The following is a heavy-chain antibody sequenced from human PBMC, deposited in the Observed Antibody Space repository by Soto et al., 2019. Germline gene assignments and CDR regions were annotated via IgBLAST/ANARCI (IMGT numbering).Heavy chain of an antibody. V-gene: IGHV3-23*01. CDR2: ISGSGDST. CDR1: GFTFTNYA. Sequence: GGSLRLSCAASGFTFTNYAMSWVRQAPGKGLEWVSAISGSGDSTYYADSVRGRFTISRDNSMNTLYLQMNSLRAEDTAVYYCVKDSRDSMIRGVTIPPGYWGQGTLVTVSS. J-gene: IGHJ4*02. CDR3: VKDSRDSMIRGVTIPPGY. D-gene: IGHD3-10*01.